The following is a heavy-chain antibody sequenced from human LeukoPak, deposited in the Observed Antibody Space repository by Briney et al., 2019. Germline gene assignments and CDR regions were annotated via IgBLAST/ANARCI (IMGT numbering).Heavy chain of an antibody. V-gene: IGHV1-69*05. D-gene: IGHD6-6*01. CDR1: GGTFSSYA. CDR3: ARVSAAARRPNNYYYYMDV. CDR2: IIPIFGTA. J-gene: IGHJ6*03. Sequence: SVKVSCKASGGTFSSYAISWVRQAPGQGLEWMGGIIPIFGTANYAQRFQGRVTITTDESTSTAYMELSSLRSEDTAVYYCARVSAAARRPNNYYYYMDVWGKGTTVTVSS.